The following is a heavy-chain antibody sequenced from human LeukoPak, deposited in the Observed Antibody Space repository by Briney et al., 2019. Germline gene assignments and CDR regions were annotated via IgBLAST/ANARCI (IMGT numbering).Heavy chain of an antibody. CDR2: ISSNGGST. V-gene: IGHV3-64*01. CDR1: GFTFSSYA. Sequence: GGSLRLSCAASGFTFSSYAMHWVRQAPGKGLEYVSTISSNGGSTSYANSVKGRFTISRDNSKNTLYLQMGSLRADAMAVYYCARDRYCSSTSCYAPFDYWGQGTLVTVSS. CDR3: ARDRYCSSTSCYAPFDY. D-gene: IGHD2-2*01. J-gene: IGHJ4*02.